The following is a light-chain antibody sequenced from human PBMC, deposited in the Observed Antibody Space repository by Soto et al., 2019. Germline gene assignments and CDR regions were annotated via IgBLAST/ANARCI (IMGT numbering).Light chain of an antibody. CDR2: RAT. CDR3: LLAYGGADV. V-gene: IGLV7-43*01. Sequence: QAVVTQEPSLTVSPGETVTLTCASNTGAVTGDYYPNWLQQTPGQAPRTLIYRATNRYSWTPSRFSGSLLGGKAALTLSAVQHEDEADYYCLLAYGGADVFGSGTKVTVL. J-gene: IGLJ1*01. CDR1: TGAVTGDYY.